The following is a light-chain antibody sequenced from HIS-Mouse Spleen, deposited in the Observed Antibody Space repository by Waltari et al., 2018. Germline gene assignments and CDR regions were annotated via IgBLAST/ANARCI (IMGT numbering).Light chain of an antibody. J-gene: IGLJ3*02. V-gene: IGLV2-23*01. CDR3: CSYAGSSTWV. Sequence: QSALTQPASVSGSPGQSITISCTGTSSDVGSYNLVSWYQQHPGKAPKLMISESSKRPSGVSNRFAGSKSGNTASLTISGLQAEDEADYYCCSYAGSSTWVFGGGTKLTVL. CDR2: ESS. CDR1: SSDVGSYNL.